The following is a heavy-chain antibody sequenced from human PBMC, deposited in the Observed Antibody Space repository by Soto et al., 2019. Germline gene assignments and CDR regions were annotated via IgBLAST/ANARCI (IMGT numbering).Heavy chain of an antibody. CDR3: AYGSGSYLHYFEY. Sequence: ASVKVAFKVSWYTFPDHYVHCVQQAPGKGLEWLGLVDPEESETIYAEKFQGRVTITADTSTDTAYMELRSLRSEDTGVYYCAYGSGSYLHYFEYWGQGTLVTVSS. CDR1: WYTFPDHY. J-gene: IGHJ4*02. CDR2: VDPEESET. V-gene: IGHV1-69-2*01. D-gene: IGHD3-10*01.